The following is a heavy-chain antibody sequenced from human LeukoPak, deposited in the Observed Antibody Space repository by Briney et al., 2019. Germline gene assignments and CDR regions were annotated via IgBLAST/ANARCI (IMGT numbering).Heavy chain of an antibody. D-gene: IGHD5-18*01. CDR1: AYSFISYG. CDR2: ISGHSGNT. J-gene: IGHJ4*02. Sequence: ASVKVSCKASAYSFISYGISWVRQAPGQGLEWMGWISGHSGNTNYAQKFQGRVTMTTDTSTSTAYMELRSLRSEDSAVYYCAGGYSYGSSDYWGQGTLVTVSS. CDR3: AGGYSYGSSDY. V-gene: IGHV1-18*01.